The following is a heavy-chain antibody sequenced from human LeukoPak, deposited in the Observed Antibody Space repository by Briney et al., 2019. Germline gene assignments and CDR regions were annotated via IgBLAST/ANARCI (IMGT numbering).Heavy chain of an antibody. Sequence: GGSLRLSCAASGFTFSSYTMSWVRQAPGKRLEWVSSISSSTSTIHYADSVKGRFTISRDNSKNTLYLQMNSLRAEDTAVYYCATSGYWGQGTLVTVSS. CDR3: ATSGY. CDR2: ISSSTSTI. V-gene: IGHV3-48*01. J-gene: IGHJ4*02. CDR1: GFTFSSYT.